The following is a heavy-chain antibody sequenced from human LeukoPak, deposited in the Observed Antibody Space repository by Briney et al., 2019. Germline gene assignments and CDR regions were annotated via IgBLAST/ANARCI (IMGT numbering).Heavy chain of an antibody. D-gene: IGHD3-10*01. J-gene: IGHJ5*02. CDR3: ARNRYYYGSGNYGVPNWFGP. Sequence: SETVSLTCAVSGGSFSDYYWSWIRQPPGKGLEWIGEINHSGSTNYNPSLKSRVTISVDTSKNQFSLKLSSVTAADTAVYYCARNRYYYGSGNYGVPNWFGPWGQGTLVTVSS. CDR1: GGSFSDYY. CDR2: INHSGST. V-gene: IGHV4-34*01.